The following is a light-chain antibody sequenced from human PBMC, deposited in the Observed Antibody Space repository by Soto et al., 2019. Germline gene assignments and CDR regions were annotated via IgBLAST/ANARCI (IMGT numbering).Light chain of an antibody. Sequence: DIPMTQSPSSLSASVGDRVTITCRASQTISSRLAWYQQKPGQAPKLLIYKATNLQTGVASRFSGSGSGTEFSLTISSLQPDDFAVYYCQQYSRWPLSFGGGTRVEI. CDR2: KAT. CDR1: QTISSR. V-gene: IGKV1-5*03. CDR3: QQYSRWPLS. J-gene: IGKJ4*01.